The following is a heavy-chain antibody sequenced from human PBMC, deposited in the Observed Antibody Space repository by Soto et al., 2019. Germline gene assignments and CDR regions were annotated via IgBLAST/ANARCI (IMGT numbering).Heavy chain of an antibody. CDR3: ARDQLTGIAVARPGYYYYYGMDV. CDR2: IIPIFGTA. CDR1: GGTFSSYA. J-gene: IGHJ6*02. D-gene: IGHD6-19*01. V-gene: IGHV1-69*13. Sequence: GASVKVSCKASGGTFSSYAISWVRQAPGQGLEWMGGIIPIFGTANYAQKFQGRVTITADESTSTAYMELSSLRSEDTAVYYCARDQLTGIAVARPGYYYYYGMDVWGQGTTVTVSS.